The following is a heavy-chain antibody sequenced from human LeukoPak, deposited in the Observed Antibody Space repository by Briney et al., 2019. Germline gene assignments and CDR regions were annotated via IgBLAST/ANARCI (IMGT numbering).Heavy chain of an antibody. CDR3: ASPGSIAVAEYYFDY. J-gene: IGHJ4*02. D-gene: IGHD6-19*01. CDR2: IIPIFGTA. V-gene: IGHV1-69*01. Sequence: SVKDSCKASGGTFSSYAISWVRQAPGQGLEWMGGIIPIFGTANYAQKFQGRVTITADESTSTAYMELSSLRSEDTAVYYCASPGSIAVAEYYFDYWGQGTLVTVSS. CDR1: GGTFSSYA.